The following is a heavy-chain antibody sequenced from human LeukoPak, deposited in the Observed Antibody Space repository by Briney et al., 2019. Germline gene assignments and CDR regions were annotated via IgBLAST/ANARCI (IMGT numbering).Heavy chain of an antibody. CDR1: GGSVSSGSYY. CDR3: ARGRGHPLLDY. CDR2: IYYSGST. V-gene: IGHV4-61*01. Sequence: SETLSLTCTVSGGSVSSGSYYWSWIRQPPGTGLEWIGYIYYSGSTNYNPSLKSRVTISVDTSKNQFSLKLSSVTAADTAVYYCARGRGHPLLDYWGQGTLVTVSS. D-gene: IGHD3-10*01. J-gene: IGHJ4*02.